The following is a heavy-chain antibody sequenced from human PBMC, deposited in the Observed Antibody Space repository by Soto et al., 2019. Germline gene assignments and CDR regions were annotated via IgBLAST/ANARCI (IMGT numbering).Heavy chain of an antibody. J-gene: IGHJ4*02. CDR1: GGTFSSYA. CDR2: IIPIFGTA. V-gene: IGHV1-69*13. CDR3: ARDDYYDSSGYFGY. D-gene: IGHD3-22*01. Sequence: SVKVSCKASGGTFSSYAISWVRQAPGQGLEWMGGIIPIFGTANYAQKFQGRVTITADESTSTAYMELSSLRSEDTAVYYCARDDYYDSSGYFGYWGQGTLVTVSS.